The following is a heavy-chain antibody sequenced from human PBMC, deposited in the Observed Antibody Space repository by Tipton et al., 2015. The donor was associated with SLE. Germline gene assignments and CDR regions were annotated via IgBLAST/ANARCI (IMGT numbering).Heavy chain of an antibody. CDR1: GFTLSSYA. CDR2: IYSGGST. J-gene: IGHJ4*02. D-gene: IGHD6-19*01. CDR3: ARVQYSSGSYFFDY. Sequence: SLRLSCAASGFTLSSYAMTWVRQAPGKGLEWVSIIYSGGSTYYADSVKGRFTISRDNAKNSLYLQMNSLREDDTAVYYCARVQYSSGSYFFDYWGQGTLVTVSS. V-gene: IGHV3-23*03.